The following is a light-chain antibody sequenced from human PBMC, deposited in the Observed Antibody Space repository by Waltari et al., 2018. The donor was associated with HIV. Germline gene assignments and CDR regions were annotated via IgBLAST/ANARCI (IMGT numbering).Light chain of an antibody. Sequence: IVMTLSPATLSVSPGERVALSCTASQNVITNLAWYQQKPGQAPRLLISGASTRATGIPPRFSGGGSGTEFTLTIGSLQSEDFTFYYCQQYNKWPRTFGQGTKVEVK. CDR2: GAS. J-gene: IGKJ1*01. CDR3: QQYNKWPRT. V-gene: IGKV3-15*01. CDR1: QNVITN.